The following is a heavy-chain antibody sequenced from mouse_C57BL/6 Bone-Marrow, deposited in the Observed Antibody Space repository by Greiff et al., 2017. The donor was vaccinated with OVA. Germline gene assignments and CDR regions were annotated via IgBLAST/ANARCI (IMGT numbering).Heavy chain of an antibody. D-gene: IGHD1-1*01. CDR1: GFTFSDYG. Sequence: EVMLVESGGGLVQPGGSLKLSCAASGFTFSDYGMAWVRQAPRKGPEWVAFISNLAYSIYYADTVTGRFTISRENAKNTLYLEMSSLRSEDTAMYYCARHPAYGSSLYFDYWGQGTTLTVSS. CDR3: ARHPAYGSSLYFDY. V-gene: IGHV5-15*01. CDR2: ISNLAYSI. J-gene: IGHJ2*01.